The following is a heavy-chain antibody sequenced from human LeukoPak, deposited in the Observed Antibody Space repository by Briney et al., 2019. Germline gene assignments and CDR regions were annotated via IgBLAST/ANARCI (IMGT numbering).Heavy chain of an antibody. J-gene: IGHJ6*03. CDR3: ASLYSSSSGAYYYYMGV. CDR2: IIPIFGTA. D-gene: IGHD6-6*01. Sequence: GASVKVSCKASGGTFSSYAISWVRQAPGQGLEWMGGIIPIFGTANYAQKFQGRVTITTDESTSTAYMELSSLRSEDTAVYYCASLYSSSSGAYYYYMGVWGKGTTVTVSS. CDR1: GGTFSSYA. V-gene: IGHV1-69*05.